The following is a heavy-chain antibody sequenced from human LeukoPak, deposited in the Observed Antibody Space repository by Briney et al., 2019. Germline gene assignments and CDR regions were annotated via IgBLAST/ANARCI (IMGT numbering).Heavy chain of an antibody. Sequence: ASVTVSFKASGYTFTNYYMHWVRQAPGEGLEWMGIINPSDGSRSYAQKFQGRVTMTRDTSKSTVYMELSSLRSEDTAAYYCVRAYNREAVTGPTNAPFDYWGQGTLVRVSS. CDR3: VRAYNREAVTGPTNAPFDY. CDR1: GYTFTNYY. J-gene: IGHJ4*02. D-gene: IGHD6-19*01. CDR2: INPSDGSR. V-gene: IGHV1-46*01.